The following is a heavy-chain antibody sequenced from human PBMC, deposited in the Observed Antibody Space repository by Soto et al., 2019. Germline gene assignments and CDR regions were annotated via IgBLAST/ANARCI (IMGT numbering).Heavy chain of an antibody. D-gene: IGHD3-16*01. Sequence: ASVKVSCKASGYSFTNNVVSWVRQATGQGLEWMGWMNPGSGDTGYAQKFQGRVTMTRDISIATAYMELSSLRSDDTAIYYCARMETFGSLNWFDPWGQGTLVTVSP. CDR1: GYSFTNNV. CDR2: MNPGSGDT. J-gene: IGHJ5*02. CDR3: ARMETFGSLNWFDP. V-gene: IGHV1-8*01.